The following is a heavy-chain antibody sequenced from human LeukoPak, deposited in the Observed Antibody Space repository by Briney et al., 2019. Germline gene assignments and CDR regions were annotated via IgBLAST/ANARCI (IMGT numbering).Heavy chain of an antibody. D-gene: IGHD6-13*01. CDR1: GFTFSSYA. CDR2: ISGSGGST. CDR3: AKRIAAAGTYYFDY. J-gene: IGHJ4*02. Sequence: PGGSLRLSCAASGFTFSSYAMSWVRQAPGKGLEWVLAISGSGGSTYYADSVKGRFTISRDNSKNTLYLQMNSLRAEDTAVYYCAKRIAAAGTYYFDYWGQGTLVTVSS. V-gene: IGHV3-23*01.